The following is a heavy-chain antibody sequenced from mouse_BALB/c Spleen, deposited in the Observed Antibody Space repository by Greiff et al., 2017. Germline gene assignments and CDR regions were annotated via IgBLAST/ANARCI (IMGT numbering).Heavy chain of an antibody. CDR2: ISSGSSTI. V-gene: IGHV5-17*02. CDR1: GFTFSSFG. D-gene: IGHD2-5*01. CDR3: AKSGYSKHHAMDY. Sequence: EVKLVESGGGLVQPGGSRKLSCAASGFTFSSFGMHWVRQAPEKGLEWVAYISSGSSTIYYADTVKGRFTISRDNPKNTLFLQITSLRSEDAAMYYSAKSGYSKHHAMDYWGQGTSVTVSS. J-gene: IGHJ4*01.